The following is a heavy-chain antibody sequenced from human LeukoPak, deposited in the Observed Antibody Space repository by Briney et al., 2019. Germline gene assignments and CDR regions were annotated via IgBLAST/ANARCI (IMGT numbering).Heavy chain of an antibody. Sequence: PSETLSLTCTVSDASISGYYWSWIRQPPGKGLEWIGEINHSGSTNYNPSLKSRVTISVDTSKNQFSLRLSSVTAADTAVYYCARVLEGSSGQHWYFDLWGRGTLVTVSS. CDR3: ARVLEGSSGQHWYFDL. D-gene: IGHD6-19*01. CDR2: INHSGST. J-gene: IGHJ2*01. V-gene: IGHV4-34*01. CDR1: DASISGYY.